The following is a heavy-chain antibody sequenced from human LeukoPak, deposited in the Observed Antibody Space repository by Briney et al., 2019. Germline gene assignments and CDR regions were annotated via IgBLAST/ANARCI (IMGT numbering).Heavy chain of an antibody. J-gene: IGHJ6*02. Sequence: PGGSLRLSCAASGFTVSSNYMSWVRQAPGKGLEWVSVIYSGGSTYYADSVKGRFTISRDNSKNTLYLQMNSLRAEDTAVYYCARDHVVVRGVIPNYYYYGMDVWGQGTTVTVSS. CDR2: IYSGGST. V-gene: IGHV3-66*01. CDR1: GFTVSSNY. CDR3: ARDHVVVRGVIPNYYYYGMDV. D-gene: IGHD3-10*01.